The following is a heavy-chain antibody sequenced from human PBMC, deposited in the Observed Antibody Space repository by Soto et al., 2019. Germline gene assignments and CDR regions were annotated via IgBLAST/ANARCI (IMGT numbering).Heavy chain of an antibody. CDR1: GFTFSSYG. J-gene: IGHJ6*02. V-gene: IGHV3-30*18. CDR3: AKRRNVLRFLEWSSGMEV. Sequence: RGSLRLSCAASGFTFSSYGIHWVRQAPGKGLEWVAFISDDGNNKYYADSVKGRFTISRDNFRNTLYLQMNSLRGEDTAVYYCAKRRNVLRFLEWSSGMEVWGQGTTVTVSS. CDR2: ISDDGNNK. D-gene: IGHD3-3*01.